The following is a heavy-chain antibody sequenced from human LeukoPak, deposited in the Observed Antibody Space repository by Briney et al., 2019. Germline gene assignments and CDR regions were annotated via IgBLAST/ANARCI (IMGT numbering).Heavy chain of an antibody. CDR1: GGSISTSNYY. D-gene: IGHD3-3*01. CDR3: AKGAYYGD. CDR2: IFYSGST. Sequence: PSETLSLTCTVSGGSISTSNYYWGWIRQPPGKGLEWIGNIFYSGSTYYSPSLKSRVTISLDTSRNQFSLKLTSVTAADTAVYYCAKGAYYGDWGQGTLVTISS. J-gene: IGHJ4*02. V-gene: IGHV4-39*07.